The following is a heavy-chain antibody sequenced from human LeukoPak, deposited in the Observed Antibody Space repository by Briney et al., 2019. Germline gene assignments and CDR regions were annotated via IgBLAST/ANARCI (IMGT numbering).Heavy chain of an antibody. D-gene: IGHD1-26*01. CDR2: ISASGDST. CDR1: GFTFSSYA. CDR3: ARGHPHGWELYLDY. J-gene: IGHJ4*02. Sequence: PGGSLRLSCAASGFTFSSYAMNWVRQAPGKGLEWVSAISASGDSTYYADSVKGRFTISRDNSKNTLYLQMNSLRVEDTAVYYCARGHPHGWELYLDYWGQGTLVTVSS. V-gene: IGHV3-23*01.